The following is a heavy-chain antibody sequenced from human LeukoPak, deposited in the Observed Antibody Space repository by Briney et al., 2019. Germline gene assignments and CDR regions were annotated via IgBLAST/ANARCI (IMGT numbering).Heavy chain of an antibody. CDR1: GGSIRSTNW. Sequence: PSETPSLTCGVSGGSIRSTNWWSWVRQPPGQGLEWIGEISLTGETNYNPSLNGRVTMSLDGSRNQLSLTLTSVTAAGTAIYYCSRESGAFCPFGYWGQGTLVIVPP. V-gene: IGHV4-4*02. CDR2: ISLTGET. CDR3: SRESGAFCPFGY. J-gene: IGHJ4*02. D-gene: IGHD1-26*01.